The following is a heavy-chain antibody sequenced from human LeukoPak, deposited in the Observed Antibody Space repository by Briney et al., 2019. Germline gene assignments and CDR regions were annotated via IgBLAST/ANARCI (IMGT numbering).Heavy chain of an antibody. V-gene: IGHV1-46*01. CDR1: GYTFTSYY. CDR2: INPSGGST. D-gene: IGHD3/OR15-3a*01. J-gene: IGHJ4*02. Sequence: GASVKVSCKASGYTFTSYYMHWVRQAPGQGLEWMGIINPSGGSTSYAQKFQGRVTMTRDTSTSTVYMELSSLRSEDTAVYYCARWNYDIWTGHRYFDYWGQGTLVIVSS. CDR3: ARWNYDIWTGHRYFDY.